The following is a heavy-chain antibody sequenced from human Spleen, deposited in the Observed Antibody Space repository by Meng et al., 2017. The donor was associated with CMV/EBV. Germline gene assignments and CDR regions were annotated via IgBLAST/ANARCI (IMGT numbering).Heavy chain of an antibody. Sequence: GGSLRLSCAASGFTFSSYSMNWVRQAPGKGLEWVSSISSSSSYIYYADSVKGRFTISRDNAKNSLYLQMNSLRAEDTAVYYCASTFSSTLRFDIWGQGTMVTVSS. CDR3: ASTFSSTLRFDI. D-gene: IGHD2-2*01. CDR1: GFTFSSYS. CDR2: ISSSSSYI. J-gene: IGHJ3*02. V-gene: IGHV3-21*01.